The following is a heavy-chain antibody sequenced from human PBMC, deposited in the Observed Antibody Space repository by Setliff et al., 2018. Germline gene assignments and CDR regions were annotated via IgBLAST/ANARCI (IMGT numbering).Heavy chain of an antibody. J-gene: IGHJ3*02. CDR1: GFTFSDYA. V-gene: IGHV3-23*01. CDR3: TRLHFGYDAFDI. Sequence: GGSLRLSCAASGFTFSDYAMSWVRQAPGKGLEWVSTISGSAGSIHLADSVKGRFTISRDNSKNTLFLQMSSLRAADTAVYYCTRLHFGYDAFDIWGPGTMVTVSS. CDR2: ISGSAGSI. D-gene: IGHD2-2*03.